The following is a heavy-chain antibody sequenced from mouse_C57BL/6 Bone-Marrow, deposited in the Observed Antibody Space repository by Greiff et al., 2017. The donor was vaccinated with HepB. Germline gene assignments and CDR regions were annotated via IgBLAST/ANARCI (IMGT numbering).Heavy chain of an antibody. Sequence: EVMLVESGGGLVQPGGSRKLSCAVSGFTLSSFGIHWVRQAPEKGLEWVAYISSGSTTIYYADTVKGRFTLSKDNPRNTLFLQMTSLRSEDTAMYYCAKYGNYVGYAMDYWGQGTSVTVSS. D-gene: IGHD2-10*02. J-gene: IGHJ4*01. CDR3: AKYGNYVGYAMDY. V-gene: IGHV5-17*02. CDR2: ISSGSTTI. CDR1: GFTLSSFG.